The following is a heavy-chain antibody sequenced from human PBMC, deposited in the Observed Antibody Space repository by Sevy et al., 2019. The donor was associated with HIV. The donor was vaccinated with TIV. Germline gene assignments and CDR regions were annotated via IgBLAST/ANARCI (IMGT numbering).Heavy chain of an antibody. V-gene: IGHV3-23*01. D-gene: IGHD1-26*01. Sequence: GGYLRLSCAASGFTFSSFAMSWVRQTPGKGLEWVSGLNGSGGRTYYPDSVKGRFTISRDNSKNTLYLQMNSLRAEDTTVYYCAKDTDSRSYLNDAFDIWGQGTMVTVSS. CDR1: GFTFSSFA. CDR3: AKDTDSRSYLNDAFDI. J-gene: IGHJ3*02. CDR2: LNGSGGRT.